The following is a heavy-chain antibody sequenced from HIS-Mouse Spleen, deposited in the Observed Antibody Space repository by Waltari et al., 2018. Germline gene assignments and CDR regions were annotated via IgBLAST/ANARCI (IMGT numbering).Heavy chain of an antibody. Sequence: EVQLVESGGGLVKPGGSLRLSCAASGFTFSSYSINWVRQAPGKGLEWVSSISSSSSYIYYADSVKGRFTISRDNAKNSLYLQMNSLRAEDTAVYYCARGVQRIWYFDLWGRGTLVTVSS. J-gene: IGHJ2*01. CDR2: ISSSSSYI. D-gene: IGHD2-15*01. V-gene: IGHV3-21*01. CDR3: ARGVQRIWYFDL. CDR1: GFTFSSYS.